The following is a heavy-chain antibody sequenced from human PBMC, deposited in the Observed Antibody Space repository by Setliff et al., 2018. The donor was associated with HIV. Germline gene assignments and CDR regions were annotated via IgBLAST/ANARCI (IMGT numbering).Heavy chain of an antibody. Sequence: GESLKISCKGSGYSFTSYWIAWVRQMPGKGLEWMGIIYPGDSDTRYSPSFQGQVTISADKSISTAYLQWSSLKASDTAMYYCARQPIRWSDAFDIWGQGTMVTVSS. V-gene: IGHV5-51*01. CDR1: GYSFTSYW. CDR3: ARQPIRWSDAFDI. CDR2: IYPGDSDT. J-gene: IGHJ3*02. D-gene: IGHD4-17*01.